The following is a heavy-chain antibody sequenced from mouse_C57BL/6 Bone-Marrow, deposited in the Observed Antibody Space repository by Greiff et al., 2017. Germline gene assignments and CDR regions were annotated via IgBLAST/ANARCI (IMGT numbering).Heavy chain of an antibody. CDR3: AREGYYRFAY. D-gene: IGHD2-3*01. CDR2: IYPRSGNT. J-gene: IGHJ3*01. CDR1: GYTFTSYG. V-gene: IGHV1-81*01. Sequence: QVQLQQSGAELARPGASVKLSCKASGYTFTSYGISWVKQRTGQGLEWIGEIYPRSGNTYSNEKLKGKATLTSDNSSSTAYMELRSLTSEYSAVYFCAREGYYRFAYWGQGTLVTVSA.